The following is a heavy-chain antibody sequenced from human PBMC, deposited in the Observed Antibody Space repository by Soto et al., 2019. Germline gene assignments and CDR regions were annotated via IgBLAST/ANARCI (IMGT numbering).Heavy chain of an antibody. Sequence: QTLSLTCDISGDSVSSNSATWTWIRQSPSRGLEWLGRTYYRSKWYNDYAVSVKSRITINPDTSKNLFSLHLNSVTPDDTAVYYCARRSVAAAGDAFDIWGQRTMVTVSS. CDR2: TYYRSKWYN. D-gene: IGHD2-2*01. V-gene: IGHV6-1*01. J-gene: IGHJ3*02. CDR1: GDSVSSNSAT. CDR3: ARRSVAAAGDAFDI.